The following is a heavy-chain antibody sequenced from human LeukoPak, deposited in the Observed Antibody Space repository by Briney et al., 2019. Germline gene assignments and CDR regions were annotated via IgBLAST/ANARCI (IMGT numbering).Heavy chain of an antibody. CDR3: ARGVYSSSFNYFDY. J-gene: IGHJ4*02. CDR2: FYYSGST. Sequence: SETLSLTCTVSGGSISRTNYYWGWIRQPPGKGLEWIGSFYYSGSTYYNASLKSRVTISVDTSKNQFSLKLSSVTAADTAVYYCARGVYSSSFNYFDYWGQGTLVTVSS. CDR1: GGSISRTNYY. V-gene: IGHV4-39*07. D-gene: IGHD6-6*01.